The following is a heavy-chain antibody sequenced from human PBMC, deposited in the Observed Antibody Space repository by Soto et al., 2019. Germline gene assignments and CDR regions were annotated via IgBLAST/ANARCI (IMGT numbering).Heavy chain of an antibody. CDR2: ISYDGSNK. CDR1: GFTFSSYG. D-gene: IGHD6-6*01. V-gene: IGHV3-30*18. J-gene: IGHJ6*02. CDR3: AKVGAPSSSGYYYYGMDV. Sequence: GGSLRLSCAASGFTFSSYGMHWVRQAPGKGLEWVAVISYDGSNKYYADSVKGRFTISRDNSKNTLYLQMNSLRAEDTAVYYCAKVGAPSSSGYYYYGMDVWGQGTTVTVS.